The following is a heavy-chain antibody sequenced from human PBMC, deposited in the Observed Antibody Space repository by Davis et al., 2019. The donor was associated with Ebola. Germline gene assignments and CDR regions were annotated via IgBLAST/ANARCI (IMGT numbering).Heavy chain of an antibody. CDR1: GFTFSSYG. V-gene: IGHV3-30*19. CDR2: IWYDGSNK. J-gene: IGHJ6*02. Sequence: GESLKISCAASGFTFSSYGMHWVRQAPGKGLEWVAVIWYDGSNKYYADSVKGRFTISRDNSKNTLYLQMNSLRAEDTAVYYCARDRAAAGQLEGYYYYYGMDVWGQGTTVTVSS. CDR3: ARDRAAAGQLEGYYYYYGMDV. D-gene: IGHD6-13*01.